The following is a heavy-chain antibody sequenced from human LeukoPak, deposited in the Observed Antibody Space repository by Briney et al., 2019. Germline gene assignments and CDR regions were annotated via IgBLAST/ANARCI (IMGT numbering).Heavy chain of an antibody. J-gene: IGHJ6*02. CDR3: ARDGAHDYGVGYYYYGMDV. CDR2: IYYSGST. V-gene: IGHV4-39*07. D-gene: IGHD4-17*01. Sequence: SETLSLTCTVSGGSISSSSYYWGWIRQPPGKGLEWIGSIYYSGSTYYNPSLKSRVTISVDTSKNQFSLKLSSVTAADTAVYYCARDGAHDYGVGYYYYGMDVWGQGTTVTVSS. CDR1: GGSISSSSYY.